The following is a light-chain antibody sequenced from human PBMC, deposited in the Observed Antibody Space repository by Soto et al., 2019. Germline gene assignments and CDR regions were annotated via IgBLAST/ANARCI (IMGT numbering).Light chain of an antibody. CDR3: QQYGSPAS. CDR1: QDINTY. J-gene: IGKJ1*01. V-gene: IGKV3-11*01. CDR2: DAS. Sequence: EVVFTQSPATLSLSPGEKATLSCRASQDINTYLGWYQQKPGQPPRLLIYDASNRASGIPARFSGSASATDFTLTISRLDPEDFAVYYCQQYGSPASFGQGTKVDIK.